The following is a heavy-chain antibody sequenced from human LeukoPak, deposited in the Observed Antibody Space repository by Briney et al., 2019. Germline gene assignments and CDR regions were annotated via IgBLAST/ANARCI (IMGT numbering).Heavy chain of an antibody. CDR1: GGSVSSTNW. CDR2: IYYSGST. Sequence: SETLSLTCGVSGGSVSSTNWWTWIRQPPGKGLEWIGYIYYSGSTNYNPSLKSRVTISRDTSKNQFSLKLRSVTAADTAVYYCTSGGMVSGDFWGHGTLVTVSS. J-gene: IGHJ4*01. V-gene: IGHV4-4*02. CDR3: TSGGMVSGDF. D-gene: IGHD2-8*01.